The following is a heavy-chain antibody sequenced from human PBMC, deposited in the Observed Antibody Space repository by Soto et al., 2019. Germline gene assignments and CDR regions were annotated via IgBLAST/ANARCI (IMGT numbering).Heavy chain of an antibody. CDR1: GGSISSSSYY. CDR3: ARLVSRYNWFDP. V-gene: IGHV4-39*01. D-gene: IGHD3-10*01. J-gene: IGHJ5*02. CDR2: IYYSGST. Sequence: ETLSLPCTVSGGSISSSSYYWGWIRQPPGKGLEWIGSIYYSGSTYYNPSLKSRVTISVDTSKNQFSLKLSSVTAADTAVYYCARLVSRYNWFDPWGQGTLVTVSS.